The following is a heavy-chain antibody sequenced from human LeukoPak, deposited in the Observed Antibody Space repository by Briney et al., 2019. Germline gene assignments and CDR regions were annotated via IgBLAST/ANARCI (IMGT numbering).Heavy chain of an antibody. CDR2: ISAYNGNT. J-gene: IGHJ4*02. V-gene: IGHV1-18*01. D-gene: IGHD3-3*01. Sequence: ASVKVSCKASGYTFTSYGISWVRQAPGQGLEWMGWISAYNGNTNYAQKLQGRVTMTTDTSTSTAYIGLRSLRSDDTAVYYCARDLLGITIFGVVTEDYDYWGQGTLVTVSS. CDR3: ARDLLGITIFGVVTEDYDY. CDR1: GYTFTSYG.